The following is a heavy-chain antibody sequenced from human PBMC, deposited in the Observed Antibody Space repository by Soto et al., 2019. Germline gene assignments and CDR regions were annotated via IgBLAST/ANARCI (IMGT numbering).Heavy chain of an antibody. CDR1: GGIFSTYA. CDR3: AREGDDYCPGNYYNRTYV. V-gene: IGHV1-69*01. CDR2: IIPIFGTP. D-gene: IGHD3-10*01. Sequence: QVQLVQSGAEVKKPGSSVKVSCKASGGIFSTYAISWLRQAPGQGLEWMGGIIPIFGTPNYAQRFQGRVTNAAEEPTSTADMELRRLRYEDMAVYYGAREGDDYCPGNYYNRTYVWCHRTLFTDCS. J-gene: IGHJ4*01.